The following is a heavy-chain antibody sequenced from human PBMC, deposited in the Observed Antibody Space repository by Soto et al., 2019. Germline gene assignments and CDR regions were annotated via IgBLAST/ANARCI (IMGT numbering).Heavy chain of an antibody. D-gene: IGHD6-19*01. CDR2: INAGNGNT. CDR3: AKDLRIAVAGTDYFDS. Sequence: GASVKVSCKSSGYTFTSYAMHCVRQAPGQRLEWMGWINAGNGNTKYSQKFQGRFTISRDNSKNTLYLQMNSLRAEDTAVYYCAKDLRIAVAGTDYFDSWGQGTLVTVSS. J-gene: IGHJ4*02. V-gene: IGHV1-3*01. CDR1: GYTFTSYA.